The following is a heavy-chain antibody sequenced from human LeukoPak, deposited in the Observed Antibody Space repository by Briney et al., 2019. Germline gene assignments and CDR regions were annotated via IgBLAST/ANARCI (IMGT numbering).Heavy chain of an antibody. CDR1: GGSISSYY. Sequence: PSETLSLTCTVSGGSISSYYWSWIRQPAGKGLEWIGRIYTSGSTNYNPSLKSRVTMSVDTSKNQFSLKLSSETAADTAMYYCARDHHRRLYDSQARNTFDIWGQGTMVTVSS. CDR3: ARDHHRRLYDSQARNTFDI. V-gene: IGHV4-4*07. D-gene: IGHD3-22*01. CDR2: IYTSGST. J-gene: IGHJ3*02.